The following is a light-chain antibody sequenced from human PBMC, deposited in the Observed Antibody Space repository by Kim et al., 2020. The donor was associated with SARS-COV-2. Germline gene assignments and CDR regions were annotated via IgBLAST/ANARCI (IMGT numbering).Light chain of an antibody. V-gene: IGKV1-12*01. J-gene: IGKJ4*01. CDR3: QQANSFPLT. CDR2: GAS. CDR1: QGIGNL. Sequence: ASVGDRVTITCRASQGIGNLLALYQQKPGTAPKLLIYGASILQSWVPSRFSGRGSGTDFTLTISSLQPEDFATYYCQQANSFPLTFGGGTKVDIK.